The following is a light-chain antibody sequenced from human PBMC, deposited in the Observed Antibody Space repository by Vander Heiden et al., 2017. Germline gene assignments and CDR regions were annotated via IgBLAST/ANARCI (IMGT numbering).Light chain of an antibody. Sequence: DIQMTQSPSSLSASVGDRVTVTFLASQSTSSYVNWYQQRPGKAPRVRIYDAHSLQSGVPSRFRGSGSGTDFTLTISSLQPEDFATYYCQQSHTTPHTFGQGTKLEIK. CDR1: QSTSSY. V-gene: IGKV1-39*01. CDR3: QQSHTTPHT. J-gene: IGKJ2*01. CDR2: DAH.